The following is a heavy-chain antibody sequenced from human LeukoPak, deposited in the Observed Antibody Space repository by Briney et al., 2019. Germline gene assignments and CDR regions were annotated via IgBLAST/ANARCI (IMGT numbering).Heavy chain of an antibody. Sequence: GESLKISCKGSGYSFTSYWIGWVRQMPGKGLEWMGIIYPGDSDTRYSPSFQGQVTISADKSINTAYLQWSSLKASDTAMYYCARQGGSSSKGYYYYYMDVWGKGTTVTVS. CDR2: IYPGDSDT. CDR3: ARQGGSSSKGYYYYYMDV. D-gene: IGHD6-6*01. J-gene: IGHJ6*03. CDR1: GYSFTSYW. V-gene: IGHV5-51*01.